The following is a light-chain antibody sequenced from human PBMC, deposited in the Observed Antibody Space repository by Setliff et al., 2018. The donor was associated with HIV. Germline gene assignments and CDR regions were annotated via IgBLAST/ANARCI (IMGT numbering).Light chain of an antibody. CDR2: EVN. CDR3: CSYAGSDTFVV. CDR1: SSDVGSYNF. V-gene: IGLV2-23*02. J-gene: IGLJ1*01. Sequence: QSALTQPASVSGSPGQSITISCTGTSSDVGSYNFVSWYQQHPGQAPKLIIYEVNKRPSGVSNRFSGSKSGNTASLAISGLQADDEADYYCCSYAGSDTFVVFGTGTKVTV.